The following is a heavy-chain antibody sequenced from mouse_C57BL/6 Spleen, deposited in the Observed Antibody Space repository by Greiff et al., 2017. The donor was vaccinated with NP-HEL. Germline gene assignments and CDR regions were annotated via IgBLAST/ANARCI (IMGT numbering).Heavy chain of an antibody. CDR2: INPYNGGT. CDR1: GYTFTDYY. J-gene: IGHJ4*01. CDR3: ARSPGTGYAMDY. D-gene: IGHD4-1*01. Sequence: EVKLMESGPVLVKPGASVKMSCKASGYTFTDYYMNWVKQSHGKSLEWIGVINPYNGGTSYNQKFKGKATLTVDKSSSTAYMELNSLTSEDSAVYYCARSPGTGYAMDYWGQGTSVTVSS. V-gene: IGHV1-19*01.